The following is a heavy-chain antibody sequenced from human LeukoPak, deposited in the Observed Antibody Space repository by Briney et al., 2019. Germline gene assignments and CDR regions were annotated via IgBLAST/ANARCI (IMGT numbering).Heavy chain of an antibody. CDR3: ARKDGDF. J-gene: IGHJ4*02. CDR2: IYTSGIT. CDR1: GVSISAYY. Sequence: SQTLSLTCTVSGVSISAYYWTWIRQPAGKGLEWIGRIYTSGITNYNPSLESRLTMSLDTSKNQISLRLSSVTAADTAVYYCARKDGDFWGQGTLVTVSS. V-gene: IGHV4-4*07.